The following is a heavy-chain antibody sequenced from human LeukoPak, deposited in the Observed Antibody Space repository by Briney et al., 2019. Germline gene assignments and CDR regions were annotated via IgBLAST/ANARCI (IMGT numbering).Heavy chain of an antibody. CDR2: IRSKANSYAT. Sequence: PGRSLRLSCAASGFTFSSYGMHWVRQAPGKGVEWVGRIRSKANSYATTDVASVRGRFSISRDDSKNTAYLQMNSLKTEDTAVYYCTRPSYDSSVSGVVYWGQGTLVTVSS. V-gene: IGHV3-73*01. J-gene: IGHJ4*02. CDR3: TRPSYDSSVSGVVY. CDR1: GFTFSSYG. D-gene: IGHD3-22*01.